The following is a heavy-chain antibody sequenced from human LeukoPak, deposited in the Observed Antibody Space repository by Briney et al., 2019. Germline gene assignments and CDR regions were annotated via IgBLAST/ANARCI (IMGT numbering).Heavy chain of an antibody. J-gene: IGHJ4*02. D-gene: IGHD3-3*01. Sequence: GGSLRLSCAASGFTFSGYWMSWVRQAPGKGLEWVANIKQDGSEKYYVDSVKGRFTISRDNAKNSLYLQMNSLRAEDTAVYYCARDSTLRFLEWLAIDYWGQGTLVTVSS. CDR3: ARDSTLRFLEWLAIDY. CDR2: IKQDGSEK. V-gene: IGHV3-7*01. CDR1: GFTFSGYW.